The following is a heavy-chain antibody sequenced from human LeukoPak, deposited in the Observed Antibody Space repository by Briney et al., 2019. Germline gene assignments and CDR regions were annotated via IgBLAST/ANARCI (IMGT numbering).Heavy chain of an antibody. V-gene: IGHV4-34*01. D-gene: IGHD4-23*01. Sequence: SETLSLTSAVYGGSFSGYYWSWIRQPPGKGLEWIGEINHSGSTNYNPSLKSRVTISVDTSKNQFSLKLSSVTAADTAVYYCARGTPVGLLDYWGQGTLVTVSS. CDR1: GGSFSGYY. J-gene: IGHJ4*02. CDR2: INHSGST. CDR3: ARGTPVGLLDY.